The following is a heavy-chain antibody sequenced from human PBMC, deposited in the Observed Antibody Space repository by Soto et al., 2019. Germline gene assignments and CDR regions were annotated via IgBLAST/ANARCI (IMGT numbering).Heavy chain of an antibody. J-gene: IGHJ6*02. CDR3: AIFPGVPAALRADV. CDR1: GGSISSGDYY. Sequence: SETLSLTCTVSGGSISSGDYYWSWIRQPPGKGLEWIGYIYYSGSTYYNPSLKSRVTISVDTSKNQFSLKLSSVTAADTAVYYCAIFPGVPAALRADVWGQGTTVTVSS. CDR2: IYYSGST. D-gene: IGHD2-2*01. V-gene: IGHV4-30-4*01.